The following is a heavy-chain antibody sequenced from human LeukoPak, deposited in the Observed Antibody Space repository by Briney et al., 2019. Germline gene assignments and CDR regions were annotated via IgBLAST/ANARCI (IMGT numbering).Heavy chain of an antibody. Sequence: GASVKVSCKASGYTFTSYAMNWVRQAPGQGLEWMGWINPNSGGTNYAQKFQGWVTMTRDTSISTAYMELSRLRSDDTAVYYCARDQGLSRNYYYGMDVWGQGTTVTVSS. D-gene: IGHD2-8*01. J-gene: IGHJ6*02. CDR1: GYTFTSYA. V-gene: IGHV1-2*04. CDR3: ARDQGLSRNYYYGMDV. CDR2: INPNSGGT.